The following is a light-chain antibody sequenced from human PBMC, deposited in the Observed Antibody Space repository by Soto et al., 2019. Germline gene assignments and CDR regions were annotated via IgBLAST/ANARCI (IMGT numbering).Light chain of an antibody. V-gene: IGKV1-27*01. CDR3: QSYNSGPFT. Sequence: DLQRTQSPPSLSAYVGDRVIVTCRASHDIGNALAWYQQRPGKSPRLLIYAASTLQPGVSARFSGSGSGTDFTLAISSLRPEDVATYYCQSYNSGPFTFGGGTKVEV. CDR1: HDIGNA. CDR2: AAS. J-gene: IGKJ4*01.